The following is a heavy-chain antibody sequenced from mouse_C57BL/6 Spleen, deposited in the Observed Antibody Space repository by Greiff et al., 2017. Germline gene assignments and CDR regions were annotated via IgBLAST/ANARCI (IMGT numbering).Heavy chain of an antibody. D-gene: IGHD2-4*01. CDR1: GFTFTDYY. CDR2: IRNKANGYAT. Sequence: EVKLVESGGGLVQPGGSLSLSCAASGFTFTDYYMSWVRQTPGQALEWFGFIRNKANGYATEYSASVKGRFTISRDNSQSILYLQMNARRAEDSATYYCARSRFCDYDAWFAYWGQGTLVTVSA. CDR3: ARSRFCDYDAWFAY. J-gene: IGHJ3*01. V-gene: IGHV7-3*01.